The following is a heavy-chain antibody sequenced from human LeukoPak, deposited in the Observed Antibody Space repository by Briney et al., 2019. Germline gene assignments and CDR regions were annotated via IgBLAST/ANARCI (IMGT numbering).Heavy chain of an antibody. CDR3: ASSGGGATEGLYVDY. Sequence: SVKVSCKASGGTFSSYAISWVRQAPGKGLEWMGRIIPILGIANYAQKFQGRVTITADKSTSTAYMELSSLRSEDTGVYYCASSGGGATEGLYVDYWGQGTLVTVSS. D-gene: IGHD1-26*01. CDR2: IIPILGIA. CDR1: GGTFSSYA. V-gene: IGHV1-69*04. J-gene: IGHJ4*02.